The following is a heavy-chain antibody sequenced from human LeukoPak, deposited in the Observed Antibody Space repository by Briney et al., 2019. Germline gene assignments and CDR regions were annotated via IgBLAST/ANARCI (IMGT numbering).Heavy chain of an antibody. CDR3: ARRPNYYGSGSIDSDY. J-gene: IGHJ4*02. CDR2: IYHSGST. V-gene: IGHV4-4*02. CDR1: GGSISSSNW. D-gene: IGHD3-10*01. Sequence: SGTLSLTCAVSGGSISSSNWWSWVRPPPGKGLEWIGEIYHSGSTNYNPSLKSRVTISVDKSKNQFSLKLSSVTAADTAVYYCARRPNYYGSGSIDSDYWGQGTLVTVSS.